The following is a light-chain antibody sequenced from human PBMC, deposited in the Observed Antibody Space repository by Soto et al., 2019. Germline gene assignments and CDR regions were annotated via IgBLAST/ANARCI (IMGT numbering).Light chain of an antibody. CDR1: QSVSSN. Sequence: EIVMTQSPATLSVSPGERATLSCRASQSVSSNLAWYQQKPGQAPRLLIYGASTRATGIPARFSGSGSGTEFTLTTSSLQSGDFVVYYCQQYNNWPPWTVGQGTKVEIK. J-gene: IGKJ1*01. V-gene: IGKV3-15*01. CDR3: QQYNNWPPWT. CDR2: GAS.